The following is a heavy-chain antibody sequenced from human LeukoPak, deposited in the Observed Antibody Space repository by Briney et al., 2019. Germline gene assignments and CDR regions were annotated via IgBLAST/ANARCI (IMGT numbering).Heavy chain of an antibody. CDR2: IIPILGIA. CDR3: AYNWNDDYFDY. D-gene: IGHD1-20*01. J-gene: IGHJ4*02. Sequence: SVKVSCKASGGTFTSYTISWVRQAPGQGLEWMGRIIPILGIANYAQKFQGRVTITADKSTSTAYMELSSLRSEDTAVYYCAYNWNDDYFDYWGQGTLVSVSS. CDR1: GGTFTSYT. V-gene: IGHV1-69*02.